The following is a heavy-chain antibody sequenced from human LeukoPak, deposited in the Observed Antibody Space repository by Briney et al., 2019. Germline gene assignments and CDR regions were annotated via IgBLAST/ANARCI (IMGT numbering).Heavy chain of an antibody. D-gene: IGHD2-2*02. V-gene: IGHV3-23*01. Sequence: GGSLRLSCATSGFSFSSYAMSWVRQAPGKGLEWVSAMSSSDDGRYYAASVRGRFTISRDTSRSTLYLQMNSLRAEDTAVYYCASVRGYQLLYGAFDIWGQGTMVTVSS. CDR2: MSSSDDGR. J-gene: IGHJ3*02. CDR3: ASVRGYQLLYGAFDI. CDR1: GFSFSSYA.